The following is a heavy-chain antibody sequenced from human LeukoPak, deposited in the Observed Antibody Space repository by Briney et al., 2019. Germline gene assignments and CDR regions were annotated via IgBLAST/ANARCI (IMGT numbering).Heavy chain of an antibody. D-gene: IGHD3-22*01. CDR2: ISYDGSNK. V-gene: IGHV3-30-3*01. J-gene: IGHJ4*02. CDR3: ARDHLMHYDSSLPDY. CDR1: GFTFSSYA. Sequence: GGSLRLSCAASGFTFSSYAMHWVRQAPGKGLEWVAVISYDGSNKYYADSVKGRFTISRDNSKNTLYLQMNSLRAEDTAVYYCARDHLMHYDSSLPDYWGQGTLVTVSS.